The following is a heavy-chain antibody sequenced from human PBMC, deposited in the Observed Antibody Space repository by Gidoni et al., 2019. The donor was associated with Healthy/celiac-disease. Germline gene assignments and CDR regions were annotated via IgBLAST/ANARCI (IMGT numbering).Heavy chain of an antibody. J-gene: IGHJ1*01. CDR2: IKQDGSEK. D-gene: IGHD6-13*01. V-gene: IGHV3-7*04. CDR3: ARAYSSSWYGAAEYFQH. CDR1: GFTFSSYW. Sequence: EVQLGESGGGLVQPGGSLRLSCAASGFTFSSYWMSWVRQAPGKGLEWVATIKQDGSEKYYVDSVKGRFTISRDNAKNSLYLQMNSLRAEDTAVYYCARAYSSSWYGAAEYFQHWGQGTLVTVSS.